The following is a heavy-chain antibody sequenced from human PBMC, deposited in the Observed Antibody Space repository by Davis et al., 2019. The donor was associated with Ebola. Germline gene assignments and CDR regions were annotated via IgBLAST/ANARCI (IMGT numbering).Heavy chain of an antibody. Sequence: GESLKISCEASGFSVSDNYMNWVRQAPGKGLEWVSAISGSGGSTYYADSVKGRFTISRDNSKNTLYLQMNSLKTEDTAVYYCVGSDCSSTSCYTGGDYWGQGTLVTVSS. CDR2: ISGSGGST. CDR1: GFSVSDNY. J-gene: IGHJ4*02. D-gene: IGHD2-2*02. V-gene: IGHV3-23*01. CDR3: VGSDCSSTSCYTGGDY.